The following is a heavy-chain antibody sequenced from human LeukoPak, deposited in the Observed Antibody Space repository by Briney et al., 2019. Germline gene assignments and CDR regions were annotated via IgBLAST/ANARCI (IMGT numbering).Heavy chain of an antibody. Sequence: PGGSLRLSCAASGFTFSSYAMSWVRQAPGKGMEWVSAISGSGGSTYYADSVKGRFTISRDNSKNTLYLQMNSLRAEDTAVYYCARDIRHYYDSSGYDREDAFDIRGQGTMVTVSS. CDR1: GFTFSSYA. J-gene: IGHJ3*02. CDR2: ISGSGGST. D-gene: IGHD3-22*01. V-gene: IGHV3-23*01. CDR3: ARDIRHYYDSSGYDREDAFDI.